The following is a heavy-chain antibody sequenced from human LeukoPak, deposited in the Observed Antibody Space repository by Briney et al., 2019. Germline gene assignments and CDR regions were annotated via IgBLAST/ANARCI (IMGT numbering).Heavy chain of an antibody. CDR3: ARTRTRHDAFDI. J-gene: IGHJ3*02. Sequence: SETLSLTCTVSGGSISSYYWSWIRQPPGKGLEWIGYIYYSGSTNYNSSLQSRVTISVDTSKNQFSLKLSSVTAADTAVYYCARTRTRHDAFDIWGQGTMVTVSS. D-gene: IGHD1-14*01. CDR1: GGSISSYY. CDR2: IYYSGST. V-gene: IGHV4-59*01.